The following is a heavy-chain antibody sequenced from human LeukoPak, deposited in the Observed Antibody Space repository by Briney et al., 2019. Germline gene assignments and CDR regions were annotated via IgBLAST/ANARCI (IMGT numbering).Heavy chain of an antibody. D-gene: IGHD5-24*01. Sequence: GGSLRLSCAASGFTFSSYSMSWVRQAPGKGLEWVASIKQDGSEKNYVGSVKGRFTIARDNAKNSLYLQMNSLRAEDTAVYYCARDPKRWSTIRPSDYWGQGTLVTVSS. V-gene: IGHV3-7*01. J-gene: IGHJ4*02. CDR1: GFTFSSYS. CDR3: ARDPKRWSTIRPSDY. CDR2: IKQDGSEK.